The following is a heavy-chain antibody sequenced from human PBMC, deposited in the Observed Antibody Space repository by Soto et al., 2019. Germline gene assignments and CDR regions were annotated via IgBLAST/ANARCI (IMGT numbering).Heavy chain of an antibody. D-gene: IGHD3-10*01. CDR2: IFYSGST. J-gene: IGHJ5*02. CDR1: GGSISSYY. CDR3: ARTSLLWCGGPARGFAP. V-gene: IGHV4-59*12. Sequence: QAQLQESGPGLLKPSETLSLTCTVSGGSISSYYSSWIRQPPGKGLEWIGYIFYSGSTNYNPSLKRRVTISVDTSKNHFSPKLSSVTAADTVVYYCARTSLLWCGGPARGFAPWGQGTLVTVSS.